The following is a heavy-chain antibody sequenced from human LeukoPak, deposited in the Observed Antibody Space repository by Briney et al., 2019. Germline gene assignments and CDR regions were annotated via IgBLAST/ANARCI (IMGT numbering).Heavy chain of an antibody. Sequence: GGSLRLSCAASGFAFSNAWMSWVRQAPGKGLEWVGRIKSKTDGGTTDYAAPVKGRFTISRDDSKNTLYLQMNSLKTEDTAVYYCANPLGYCSSTSCQEGEWGQGTLVTVSS. V-gene: IGHV3-15*01. CDR1: GFAFSNAW. J-gene: IGHJ4*02. D-gene: IGHD2-2*01. CDR3: ANPLGYCSSTSCQEGE. CDR2: IKSKTDGGTT.